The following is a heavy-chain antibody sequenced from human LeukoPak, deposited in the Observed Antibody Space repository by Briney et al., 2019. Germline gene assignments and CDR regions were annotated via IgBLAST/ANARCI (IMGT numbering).Heavy chain of an antibody. CDR1: GFTFSNYG. CDR3: ANIAAADYYFDY. D-gene: IGHD6-13*01. Sequence: GGSLRLPCAASGFTFSNYGMHWVRQAPGRGLEWVAVISSDGSDEFYADSVKGRFTISRDNSKNTLYLQMNSLRAEDTAVYYCANIAAADYYFDYWGQGTLVTVSS. V-gene: IGHV3-30*18. CDR2: ISSDGSDE. J-gene: IGHJ4*02.